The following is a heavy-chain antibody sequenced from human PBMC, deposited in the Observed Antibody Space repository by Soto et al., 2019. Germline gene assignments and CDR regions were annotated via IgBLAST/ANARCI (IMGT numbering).Heavy chain of an antibody. D-gene: IGHD3-3*01. J-gene: IGHJ5*02. V-gene: IGHV1-69*13. CDR1: GGTFSSYA. CDR3: ASGYDLWNGYPLQYNWFDP. Sequence: GASVKVSCKASGGTFSSYAISWVRQAPGQGLEWMGGIIPIIGTANYAQKFQGRVTITGDGSMSTAYMELSSLRSEDTAMYYCASGYDLWNGYPLQYNWFDPWGQGTLVTVSS. CDR2: IIPIIGTA.